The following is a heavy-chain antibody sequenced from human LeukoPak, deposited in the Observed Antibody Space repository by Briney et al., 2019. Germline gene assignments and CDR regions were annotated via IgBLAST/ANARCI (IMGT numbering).Heavy chain of an antibody. CDR1: GYTFTSYG. Sequence: GASVKVSCKASGYTFTSYGISWVRQAPGQGLEWMGWINPNSGGTNSQNLQGRVTMTRDTSISTAYMELSSLRSDDTAVYYCAREHSSSSGKVFDYWGQGTLVTVSP. J-gene: IGHJ4*02. V-gene: IGHV1-2*02. D-gene: IGHD6-6*01. CDR3: AREHSSSSGKVFDY. CDR2: INPNSGGT.